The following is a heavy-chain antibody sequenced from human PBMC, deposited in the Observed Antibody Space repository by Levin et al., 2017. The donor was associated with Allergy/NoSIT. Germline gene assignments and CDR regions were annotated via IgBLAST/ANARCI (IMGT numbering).Heavy chain of an antibody. V-gene: IGHV4-59*01. CDR3: ARSVHRWGGIDY. D-gene: IGHD3-16*01. Sequence: SQTLSLTCTVSGGSISSYYWSWIRQPPGKGLEWIGYIYYSGSTNYNPSLTSRVTISVDTSKNQFSLKLSSVTAADTAVYYCARSVHRWGGIDYWGQGTLVTVSS. J-gene: IGHJ4*02. CDR2: IYYSGST. CDR1: GGSISSYY.